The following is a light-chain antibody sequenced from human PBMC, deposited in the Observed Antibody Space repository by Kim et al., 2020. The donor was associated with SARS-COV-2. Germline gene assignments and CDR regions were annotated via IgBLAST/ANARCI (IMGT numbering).Light chain of an antibody. CDR3: QAWDTTTEAV. Sequence: VPPGQTASISCSGDKLGDKYACWYQQKPGQSPVLVIYQDDKRPLGIPERFSGSNSGNTATLTISGTQAMDEADYYCQAWDTTTEAVFGGGTQLTVL. CDR1: KLGDKY. J-gene: IGLJ2*01. CDR2: QDD. V-gene: IGLV3-1*01.